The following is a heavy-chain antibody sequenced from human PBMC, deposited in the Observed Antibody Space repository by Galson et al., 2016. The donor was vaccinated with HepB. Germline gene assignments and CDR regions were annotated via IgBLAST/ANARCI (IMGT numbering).Heavy chain of an antibody. J-gene: IGHJ4*02. CDR3: ARAFYYYGSGSGKNFGY. Sequence: QSGAEVKKPGESLKTSCKGSGYTFTNYWIGWVRQMPGKGLEWMGIIYPDDSDTRYSPSFQGQVTISADKSISTAYLQWSSLKASDTAMYYCARAFYYYGSGSGKNFGYWGQGTLVTVSS. V-gene: IGHV5-51*01. CDR2: IYPDDSDT. D-gene: IGHD3-10*01. CDR1: GYTFTNYW.